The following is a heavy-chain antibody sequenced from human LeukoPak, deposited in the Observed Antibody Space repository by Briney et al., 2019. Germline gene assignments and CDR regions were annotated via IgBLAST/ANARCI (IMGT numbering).Heavy chain of an antibody. CDR2: INHSGST. D-gene: IGHD2-21*02. J-gene: IGHJ3*02. Sequence: KPSETLSLTCAVYGGSFSGYYWSWIRQPPGKGLEWIGEINHSGSTYYNPSLKSRVTISVDTSKNQFSLKLSSVTAADTAVYYCARGWSIVVVTATAFDIWGQGTMVTVSS. CDR3: ARGWSIVVVTATAFDI. V-gene: IGHV4-34*09. CDR1: GGSFSGYY.